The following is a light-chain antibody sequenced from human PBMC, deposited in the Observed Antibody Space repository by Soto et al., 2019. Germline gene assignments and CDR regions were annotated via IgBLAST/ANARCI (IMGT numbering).Light chain of an antibody. Sequence: QSALTQPASVSGSVRQSITISCTGSRSDIGGYNYVSWYQHHPGKAPKLMIYDVTNRPSEVSNRFSGSKSGNTASLTISGLQAEDEADYYCTSFTSRSTMVFGGGTKVTVL. CDR3: TSFTSRSTMV. J-gene: IGLJ2*01. CDR1: RSDIGGYNY. V-gene: IGLV2-14*01. CDR2: DVT.